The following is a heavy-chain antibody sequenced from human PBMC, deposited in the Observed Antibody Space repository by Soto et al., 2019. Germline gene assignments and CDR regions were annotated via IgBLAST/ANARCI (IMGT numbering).Heavy chain of an antibody. D-gene: IGHD6-6*01. J-gene: IGHJ6*02. CDR3: ARDQLEYSDSGGMDV. V-gene: IGHV4-59*01. CDR2: IYYSGST. Sequence: SETLSLTCTVSGGSISSYYWSWIRQPPGKGLEWIGYIYYSGSTNYNPSLKSRVTISVDTSKNQFSLKLSSVTAADTAVYYCARDQLEYSDSGGMDVWGQGTTVTVSS. CDR1: GGSISSYY.